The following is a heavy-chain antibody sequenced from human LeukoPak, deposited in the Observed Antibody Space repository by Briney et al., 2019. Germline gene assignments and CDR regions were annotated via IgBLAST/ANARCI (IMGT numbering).Heavy chain of an antibody. CDR1: GFTFSSYS. J-gene: IGHJ4*02. V-gene: IGHV3-21*01. D-gene: IGHD3-10*02. Sequence: GGSLRLSCAASGFTFSSYSMNWVRQAPGKGLEWVSSISSSSSYIYYADSVKGRFTISRDNAKNSLYLQMNSLRAEDTAVYYCARDIRMLRELHCYFDYWGQGTLVTVSS. CDR3: ARDIRMLRELHCYFDY. CDR2: ISSSSSYI.